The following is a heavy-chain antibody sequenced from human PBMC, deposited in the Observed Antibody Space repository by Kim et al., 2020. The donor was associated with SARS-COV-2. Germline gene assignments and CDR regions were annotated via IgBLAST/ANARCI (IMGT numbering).Heavy chain of an antibody. Sequence: GGSLRLSCAASGFTFSSYGMHWVRQAPGKGLEWVAVIWYDGSNKYYADSVKGRFTISRDNSKNTLYLQMNSLRAEDTAVYYCARACDYYDSSGYYYPNDAFDIWGQGTMVTVSS. CDR1: GFTFSSYG. CDR3: ARACDYYDSSGYYYPNDAFDI. J-gene: IGHJ3*02. CDR2: IWYDGSNK. V-gene: IGHV3-33*01. D-gene: IGHD3-22*01.